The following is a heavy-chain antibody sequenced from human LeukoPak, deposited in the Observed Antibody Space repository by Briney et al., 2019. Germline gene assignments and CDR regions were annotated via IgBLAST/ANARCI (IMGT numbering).Heavy chain of an antibody. Sequence: ASVKVSCKASGGTFSSYAISWVRQAPGQGLEWMGRIIPILGIANYAQKFQGRVTITADKSTSTAYMELSSLRSEDTAVYYCARGGEWELPVHWGQGTLVTVSS. CDR2: IIPILGIA. D-gene: IGHD1-26*01. J-gene: IGHJ4*02. CDR1: GGTFSSYA. V-gene: IGHV1-69*04. CDR3: ARGGEWELPVH.